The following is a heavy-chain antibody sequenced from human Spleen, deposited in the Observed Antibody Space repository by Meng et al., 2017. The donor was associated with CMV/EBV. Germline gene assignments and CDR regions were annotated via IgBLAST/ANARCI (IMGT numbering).Heavy chain of an antibody. V-gene: IGHV3-7*01. CDR1: GFAFSSYW. CDR3: ARYGVVAATDY. D-gene: IGHD1-26*01. J-gene: IGHJ4*02. Sequence: GESLKISCVASGFAFSSYWMAWVRQAPGKGLEWVANIRSDGSEKYYVDSVKGRFTISRDNAKNSLYLQLNSLRVEDAAVYYCARYGVVAATDYWGQGTLVTVSS. CDR2: IRSDGSEK.